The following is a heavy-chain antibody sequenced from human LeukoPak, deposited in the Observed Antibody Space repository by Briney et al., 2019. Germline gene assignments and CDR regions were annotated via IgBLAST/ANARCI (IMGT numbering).Heavy chain of an antibody. J-gene: IGHJ4*02. V-gene: IGHV4-38-2*01. CDR3: VRHGIQCRSSDCYWATVRY. CDR2: IYHGGST. CDR1: GYSISSGYY. D-gene: IGHD2-21*02. Sequence: SETLSLTCAVSGYSISSGYYWGWIRQSPGKGLEWIGSIYHGGSTYYNSSLKSRVTISVDTSKNQVSLKLSSVTAADTAVYYCVRHGIQCRSSDCYWATVRYWGQGNLVTVSS.